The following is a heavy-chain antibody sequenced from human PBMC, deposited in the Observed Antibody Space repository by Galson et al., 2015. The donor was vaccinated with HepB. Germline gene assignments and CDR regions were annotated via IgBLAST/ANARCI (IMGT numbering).Heavy chain of an antibody. CDR3: TTFTGHNSGWLA. J-gene: IGHJ5*02. D-gene: IGHD6-19*01. Sequence: SLRLSCAASGFTFSNAWMNWVRQAPGKGLEWVGRIKSKTDGETIDYAAPVKGRFNISRDDSKKTLYLQMNSLKTEDTAVYYCTTFTGHNSGWLAWGQGTLVTVSS. CDR1: GFTFSNAW. CDR2: IKSKTDGETI. V-gene: IGHV3-15*07.